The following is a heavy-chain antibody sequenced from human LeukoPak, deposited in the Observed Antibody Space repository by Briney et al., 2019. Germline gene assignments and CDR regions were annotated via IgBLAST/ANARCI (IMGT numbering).Heavy chain of an antibody. Sequence: SVKVSCKASGGTFSSYAISWVRQAPGQGLEWMGGIIPIFGTANYPQKFKGRVTITADESTSTGYMELSSLRSEDTAVYYCAREVVCSGGSCYGWFDPWGQGTLVTVSS. CDR2: IIPIFGTA. CDR3: AREVVCSGGSCYGWFDP. CDR1: GGTFSSYA. D-gene: IGHD2-15*01. J-gene: IGHJ5*02. V-gene: IGHV1-69*13.